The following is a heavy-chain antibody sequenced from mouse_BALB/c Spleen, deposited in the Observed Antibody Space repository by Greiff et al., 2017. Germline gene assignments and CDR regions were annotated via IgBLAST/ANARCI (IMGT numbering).Heavy chain of an antibody. D-gene: IGHD1-1*01. CDR2: ISSGGST. CDR3: ARGLRYDY. V-gene: IGHV5-6-5*01. Sequence: EVKLMESGGGLVKPGGSLKLSCAASGFTFSSYAMSWVRQTPEKRLEWVASISSGGSTYYPDSVKGRFTISRDNARNILYLQMSSLRSEDTAMYYCARGLRYDYWGQGTTLTVSS. CDR1: GFTFSSYA. J-gene: IGHJ2*01.